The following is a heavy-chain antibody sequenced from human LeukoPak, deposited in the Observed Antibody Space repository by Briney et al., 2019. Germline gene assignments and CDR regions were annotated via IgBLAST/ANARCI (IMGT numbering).Heavy chain of an antibody. J-gene: IGHJ4*02. CDR3: ATYGGIAAAKRHYTFDY. D-gene: IGHD6-13*01. CDR1: GGSISSYY. Sequence: SETLSLTCTVSGGSISSYYWSWIRQPPGKGLEWIGCIYYSGSTNYNPSLKSRVTISVDTSKNQFSLKLSSVTAADTAVYYCATYGGIAAAKRHYTFDYWGQGTLVTVSS. V-gene: IGHV4-59*08. CDR2: IYYSGST.